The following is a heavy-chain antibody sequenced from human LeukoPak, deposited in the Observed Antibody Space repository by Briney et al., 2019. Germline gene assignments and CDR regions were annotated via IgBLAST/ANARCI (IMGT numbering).Heavy chain of an antibody. D-gene: IGHD6-25*01. V-gene: IGHV3-13*01. CDR3: ARLNSGWGIPDY. Sequence: PGGSLRLSCSASGFIFSDYDMYWVCQVAGEGLEWVSGVGATGDTSYPDSVKGRFTISRDNAKNSLYLQMNSLRVGDTAIYYCARLNSGWGIPDYWGQGILVAVSS. CDR1: GFIFSDYD. CDR2: VGATGDT. J-gene: IGHJ4*02.